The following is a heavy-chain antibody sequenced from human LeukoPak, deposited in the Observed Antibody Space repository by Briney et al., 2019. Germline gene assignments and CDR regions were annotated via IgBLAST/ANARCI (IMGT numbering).Heavy chain of an antibody. CDR1: GGSISRYF. D-gene: IGHD6-19*01. J-gene: IGHJ4*02. CDR3: ARGAGNFDY. V-gene: IGHV4-59*01. Sequence: PSETLSLTCTVSGGSISRYFWSWIRQPRGKGLEWIGYIYYSGSTNYNPSLKSRVTISVDTSKNQFSLRLSSVTAADTAVYYCARGAGNFDYWGQGTLVTVSS. CDR2: IYYSGST.